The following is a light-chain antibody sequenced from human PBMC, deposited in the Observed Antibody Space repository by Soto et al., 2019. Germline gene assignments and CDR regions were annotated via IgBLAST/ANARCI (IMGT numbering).Light chain of an antibody. CDR1: QSVSSY. CDR3: QQRSNWPPT. J-gene: IGKJ1*01. CDR2: DAS. Sequence: EIVLTHSPGTLSLSPWEIATLSCRASQSVSSYLAWYQQKPGQAPRLLIYDASTRATGIPARFSGSGSGTDFTLTITSLEPEDFAVYYCQQRSNWPPTFGQGTKVDI. V-gene: IGKV3-11*01.